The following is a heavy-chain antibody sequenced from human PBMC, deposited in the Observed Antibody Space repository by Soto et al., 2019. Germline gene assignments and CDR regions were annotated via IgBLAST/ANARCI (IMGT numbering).Heavy chain of an antibody. D-gene: IGHD1-26*01. Sequence: VQLVQSAPEVKRPGASVKVSCKTSGFTFTSYPFSWMRQAPGQGLEWLAWVHPYEGTTKVAHQFRDRLTVTTGTSAATVFMELTRLTSDDTAVYFCAREYYTTTTWIDYWGQGTLVAVSS. CDR2: VHPYEGTT. V-gene: IGHV1-18*04. CDR1: GFTFTSYP. J-gene: IGHJ4*02. CDR3: AREYYTTTTWIDY.